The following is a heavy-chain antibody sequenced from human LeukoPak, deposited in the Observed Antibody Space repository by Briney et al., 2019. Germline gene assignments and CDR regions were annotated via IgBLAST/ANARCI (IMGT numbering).Heavy chain of an antibody. CDR2: IYTSGST. V-gene: IGHV4-61*02. CDR1: GGSISSGSYY. CDR3: ARDEFRREGDNPAAFDI. D-gene: IGHD5-24*01. Sequence: SETLSLTCTVSGGSISSGSYYWSWIRQPAGKGLEWIGRIYTSGSTNYNPSLKSRVTISVDTSKNQFSLKLSSVTAADTAVYYCARDEFRREGDNPAAFDIWGQGTMVTVSS. J-gene: IGHJ3*02.